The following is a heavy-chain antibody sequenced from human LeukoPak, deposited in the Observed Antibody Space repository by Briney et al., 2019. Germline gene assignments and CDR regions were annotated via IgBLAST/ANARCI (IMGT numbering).Heavy chain of an antibody. V-gene: IGHV1-69*05. CDR2: IIPIFGTA. J-gene: IGHJ4*02. D-gene: IGHD3-3*01. Sequence: ASVKVSCKASGGTFSSYAISWVRQAPGQGLEWMGGIIPIFGTANYAQKFQGRVTITRDTSASTAYMELSSLRSEDMAVYYCARALYILRFLEWPLGYWGQGTLVTVSS. CDR3: ARALYILRFLEWPLGY. CDR1: GGTFSSYA.